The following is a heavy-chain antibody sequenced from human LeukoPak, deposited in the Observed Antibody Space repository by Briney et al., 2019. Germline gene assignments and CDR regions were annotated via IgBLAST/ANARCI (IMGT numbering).Heavy chain of an antibody. CDR2: INHSAST. J-gene: IGHJ3*02. V-gene: IGHV4-34*01. Sequence: SETLSLTCAVYGGSFSGYYWGWIRQPPGKGLEWIGEINHSASTNYNPSLKSRVTISVDTSKNQFSLKLSSVTAADTAVYYCALSISRQNAFDIWGQGTMVTVSS. CDR3: ALSISRQNAFDI. D-gene: IGHD2-2*01. CDR1: GGSFSGYY.